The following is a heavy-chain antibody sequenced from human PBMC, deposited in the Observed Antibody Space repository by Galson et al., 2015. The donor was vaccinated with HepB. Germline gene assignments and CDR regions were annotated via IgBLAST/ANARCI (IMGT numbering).Heavy chain of an antibody. D-gene: IGHD3-10*01. CDR1: GGSISTSRYY. CDR2: SYYSGST. J-gene: IGHJ5*02. Sequence: SLTCTVSGGSISTSRYYWGWIRQPPGKGLEWIGSSYYSGSTYYNPSLKSRVTISVDTSKNQFSLKLSSVTAADTAVYYCARLYRPSLGIISWFDPWGQGTLVTVSS. V-gene: IGHV4-39*07. CDR3: ARLYRPSLGIISWFDP.